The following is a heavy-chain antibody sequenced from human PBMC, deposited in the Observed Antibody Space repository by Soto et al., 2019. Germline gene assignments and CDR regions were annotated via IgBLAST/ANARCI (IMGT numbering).Heavy chain of an antibody. CDR1: GYTFTSYG. J-gene: IGHJ6*02. V-gene: IGHV1-18*04. Sequence: ASVKVSCKASGYTFTSYGISWVRQAPGQGLEWMGWISAYNGNTNYAQKLQGRVTMTTDTSTSTAYMELRSLRSDDTAVYYCARERNYYDSSGPYYGMDVWGQGTTVTVSS. CDR2: ISAYNGNT. D-gene: IGHD3-22*01. CDR3: ARERNYYDSSGPYYGMDV.